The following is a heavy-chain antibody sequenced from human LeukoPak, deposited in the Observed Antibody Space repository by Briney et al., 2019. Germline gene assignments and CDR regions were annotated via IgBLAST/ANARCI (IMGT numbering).Heavy chain of an antibody. D-gene: IGHD1-1*01. CDR2: ISAYNGNT. Sequence: GASVKVSCKASGYTFTSYGISWVRQAPGQGLEWMGWISAYNGNTNYAQKLQGRVTITADKSTSTAYMELSSLRSEDTAVYYCARTFRGYVMGFDYWGQGTLVTVSS. CDR3: ARTFRGYVMGFDY. J-gene: IGHJ4*02. V-gene: IGHV1-18*01. CDR1: GYTFTSYG.